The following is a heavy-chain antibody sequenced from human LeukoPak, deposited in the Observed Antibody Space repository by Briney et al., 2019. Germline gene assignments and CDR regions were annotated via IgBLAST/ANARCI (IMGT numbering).Heavy chain of an antibody. V-gene: IGHV3-30*04. CDR3: AREYWRFDY. CDR2: ISYDGNNK. CDR1: GFTFSSYA. Sequence: PGGSLRLSCAASGFTFSSYAMHWVRQAPGKGLEWVAIISYDGNNKYYADSVKGRFTISRDNSKNTLYLQMNSLRAEDTAVYYCAREYWRFDYWGQGTLVTVSS. J-gene: IGHJ4*02. D-gene: IGHD3-3*01.